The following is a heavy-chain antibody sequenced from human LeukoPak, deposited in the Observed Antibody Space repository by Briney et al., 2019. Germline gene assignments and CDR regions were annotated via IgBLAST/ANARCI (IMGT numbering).Heavy chain of an antibody. D-gene: IGHD3/OR15-3a*01. CDR3: ARQTGSGLFILP. V-gene: IGHV4-38-2*02. J-gene: IGHJ4*02. CDR1: GYSISSGSY. CDR2: IYYTGNT. Sequence: PSETLSLTCTVSGYSISSGSYWGWIRQPPGMGLEWIGSIYYTGNTYYNASLKSQVSISIDTSKNQFSLKLTSVTAADTAVYYCARQTGSGLFILPGGQGTLVTVSS.